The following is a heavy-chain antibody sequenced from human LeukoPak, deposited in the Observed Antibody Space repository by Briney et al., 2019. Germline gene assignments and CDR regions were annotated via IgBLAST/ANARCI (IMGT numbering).Heavy chain of an antibody. J-gene: IGHJ4*02. CDR2: INPNSGGT. CDR1: GYTFTGYY. V-gene: IGHV1-2*02. CDR3: ARDGMTTVQN. Sequence: ASVKVSXKASGYTFTGYYMHWVRQAPGQGLEWMGWINPNSGGTNYARKFQGRVTMTRDTSISTAYMELSRLRSDDTAVYYCARDGMTTVQNWGQGTLVTVSS. D-gene: IGHD4-17*01.